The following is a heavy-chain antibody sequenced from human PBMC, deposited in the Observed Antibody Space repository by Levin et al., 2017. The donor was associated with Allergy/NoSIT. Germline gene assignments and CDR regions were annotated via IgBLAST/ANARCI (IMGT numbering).Heavy chain of an antibody. CDR3: AIAISDYDFWSGYYRYYGMDV. J-gene: IGHJ6*02. CDR2: IIPIFGTA. Sequence: GASVKVSCKASGGTFSSYAISWVRQAPGQGLEWMGGIIPIFGTANYAQKFQGRVTITADESTSTAYMELSSLRSEDTAVYYCAIAISDYDFWSGYYRYYGMDVWGQGTTVTVSS. V-gene: IGHV1-69*13. D-gene: IGHD3-3*01. CDR1: GGTFSSYA.